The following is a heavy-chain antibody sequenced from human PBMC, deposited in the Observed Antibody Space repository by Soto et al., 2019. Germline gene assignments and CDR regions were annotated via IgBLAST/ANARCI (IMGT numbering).Heavy chain of an antibody. D-gene: IGHD1-1*01. J-gene: IGHJ5*02. CDR2: ITNNGSIT. CDR1: GFTFSNYA. CDR3: ARVQSTGTVS. Sequence: PGGSLRLSCSASGFTFSNYAIHWVRQAPGKGLEYVAAITNNGSITTYADSVRGRFTISRDNAKNTLYLQMNSLRAGDTAVYYCARVQSTGTVSWGQGNMVTVSS. V-gene: IGHV3-64*04.